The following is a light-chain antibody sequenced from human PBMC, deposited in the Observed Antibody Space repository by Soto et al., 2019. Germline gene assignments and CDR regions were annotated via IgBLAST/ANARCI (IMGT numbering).Light chain of an antibody. Sequence: QSVLTQPPSVSGAPGQRVTISCTGSSSNIGAGYDVHWYQQLPGTAPKLLLYGDNNRPSGVPDRFSGSKSGTSASLAITGLQADDEADYFCQSYDSTLSGYVFGTGTKLTVL. CDR2: GDN. J-gene: IGLJ1*01. CDR1: SSNIGAGYD. CDR3: QSYDSTLSGYV. V-gene: IGLV1-40*01.